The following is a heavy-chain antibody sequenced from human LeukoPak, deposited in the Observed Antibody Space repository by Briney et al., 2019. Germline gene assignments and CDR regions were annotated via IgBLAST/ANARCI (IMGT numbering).Heavy chain of an antibody. CDR3: ARVYYTDYYYYGMDV. CDR2: MNPNSGNT. CDR1: GYTFTSYD. Sequence: ASVKVSCKASGYTFTSYDINWVRQATGHGLEWMGWMNPNSGNTGYAQKFQGRVTMTRNTSISTAYMELSSLRSEDTAVYYCARVYYTDYYYYGMDVWGQGTTVTVSS. D-gene: IGHD3-10*01. J-gene: IGHJ6*02. V-gene: IGHV1-8*01.